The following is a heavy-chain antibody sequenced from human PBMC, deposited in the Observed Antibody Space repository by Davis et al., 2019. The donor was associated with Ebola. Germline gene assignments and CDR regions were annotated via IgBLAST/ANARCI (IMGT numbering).Heavy chain of an antibody. J-gene: IGHJ4*02. Sequence: GESLKISCAASGFTFSSYSMNWVRQAPGKGLEWVSSISSSSSYIYYADSVKGRFTISRDNAKNSLYLQMNSLRAEDTAVYYCVRTTYGAPEYWGQGTLVTVSS. CDR3: VRTTYGAPEY. CDR1: GFTFSSYS. CDR2: ISSSSSYI. V-gene: IGHV3-21*01. D-gene: IGHD4-17*01.